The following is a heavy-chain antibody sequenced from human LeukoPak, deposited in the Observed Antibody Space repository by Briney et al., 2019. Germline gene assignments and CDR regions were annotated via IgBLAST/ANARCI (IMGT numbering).Heavy chain of an antibody. CDR2: IRSSGGTT. Sequence: SGGSLRLSCTASAFTISSYSMSWVRQAPGKGLMCLSAIRSSGGTTFYADSVTGWSTISRDPFKKSMHLEMTSMRAKEPAVNYCAKDPRPYYDVPVGYWGQGTLVTVS. V-gene: IGHV3-23*01. J-gene: IGHJ4*02. D-gene: IGHD3-3*01. CDR3: AKDPRPYYDVPVGY. CDR1: AFTISSYS.